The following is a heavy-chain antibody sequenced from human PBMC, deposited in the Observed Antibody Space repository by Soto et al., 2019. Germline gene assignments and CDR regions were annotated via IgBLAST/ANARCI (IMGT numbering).Heavy chain of an antibody. CDR3: ARDQARIAVLFDP. D-gene: IGHD6-19*01. V-gene: IGHV1-2*02. J-gene: IGHJ5*02. Sequence: GASVKVSCKASGYTFTGYYMHWVRQAPGQGLEWMGWINPNSGGTNYAQKFQGRVTMTRDTSISTAYMELSRLRSDDTAVYYCARDQARIAVLFDPWGLGTLVTVSS. CDR1: GYTFTGYY. CDR2: INPNSGGT.